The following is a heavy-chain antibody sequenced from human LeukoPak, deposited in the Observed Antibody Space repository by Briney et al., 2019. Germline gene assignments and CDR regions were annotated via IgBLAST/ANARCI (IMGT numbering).Heavy chain of an antibody. CDR2: IRYDGSNK. J-gene: IGHJ3*02. CDR1: GFTFSSYG. Sequence: PGGSLRLSCAASGFTFSSYGMHWVRQAPGKGLEWVAVIRYDGSNKYYADSVKGRFTISRDNSKNTLYLQMNSLRAEDTAVYYCARDRGGYCSSTSCSFNDAFDIWGQGTMVTVSS. CDR3: ARDRGGYCSSTSCSFNDAFDI. V-gene: IGHV3-33*01. D-gene: IGHD2-2*01.